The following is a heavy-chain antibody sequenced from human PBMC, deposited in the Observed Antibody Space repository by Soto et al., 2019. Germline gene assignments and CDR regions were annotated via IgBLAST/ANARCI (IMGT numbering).Heavy chain of an antibody. V-gene: IGHV3-30*03. J-gene: IGHJ4*01. D-gene: IGHD1-26*01. CDR2: ISYDGSNK. CDR3: ARGQNSGTYRFYFDY. Sequence: GGSLRLSCAASGFTFSSYGMHWVRQAPGKGLEWVTVISYDGSNKYYADSVKGRFTISRDNSKNTLYLQMNSLRAEDTAVYYCARGQNSGTYRFYFDYWGHGALVTVSS. CDR1: GFTFSSYG.